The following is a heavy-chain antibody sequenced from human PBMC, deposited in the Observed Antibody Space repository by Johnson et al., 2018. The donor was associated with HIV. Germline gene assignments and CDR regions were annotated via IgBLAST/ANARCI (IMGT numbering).Heavy chain of an antibody. V-gene: IGHV3-30-3*01. Sequence: VQLVESGGGLVQPGGSLRLSCAASGFTFSSYAMSWVRQAPGKGLEWVALISYDGSNKYYADSVKGRFTISRDNSKNTLYLQMNSLRAEDTAVYYCARDLLSRAFDIWGQGTMVTVSS. CDR3: ARDLLSRAFDI. CDR2: ISYDGSNK. J-gene: IGHJ3*02. CDR1: GFTFSSYA.